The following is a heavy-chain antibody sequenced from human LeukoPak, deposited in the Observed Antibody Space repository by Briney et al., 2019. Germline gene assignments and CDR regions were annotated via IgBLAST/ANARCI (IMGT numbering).Heavy chain of an antibody. Sequence: SETLSLTCTVSGGSISRYYWSWIRQPPGKGLEWIGYIYYSGSTNYNPSLKSRVTISVDTSKNQFSLKLSSVTAADTAVYYCAGGRTRAFDIWGQGTMVTVSS. V-gene: IGHV4-59*01. CDR1: GGSISRYY. J-gene: IGHJ3*02. D-gene: IGHD3-16*01. CDR2: IYYSGST. CDR3: AGGRTRAFDI.